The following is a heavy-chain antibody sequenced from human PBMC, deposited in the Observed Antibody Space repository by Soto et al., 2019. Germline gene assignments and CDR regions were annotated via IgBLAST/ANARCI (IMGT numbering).Heavy chain of an antibody. CDR3: ARDRPLHCSSTSCYFNPGSFDP. V-gene: IGHV6-1*01. J-gene: IGHJ5*02. CDR2: TYYRSKWYN. D-gene: IGHD2-2*01. CDR1: GDSVSSNSAA. Sequence: SQTLSLTCAISGDSVSSNSAAWNWIRQSPSRGLEWLGRTYYRSKWYNDYAVSVKSRITINPDTSKNQFSLQLNSVTPEDTAVYYCARDRPLHCSSTSCYFNPGSFDPWGQGTLVTVSS.